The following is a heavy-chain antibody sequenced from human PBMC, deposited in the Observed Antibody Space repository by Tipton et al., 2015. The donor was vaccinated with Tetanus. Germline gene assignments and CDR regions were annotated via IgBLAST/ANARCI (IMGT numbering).Heavy chain of an antibody. CDR1: GLTFSDAW. CDR3: TSTRKIMITLFGEPIPRDWRFDL. CDR2: IESKADGGAA. Sequence: GSLRLSCAASGLTFSDAWMSWVRQTPGRGLEWVGRIESKADGGAADYGAPVRGRFTISRDDSRRMVFLQMSRLTTEDAGIYYCTSTRKIMITLFGEPIPRDWRFDLWGRGTLVAVSS. D-gene: IGHD3-16*01. V-gene: IGHV3-15*04. J-gene: IGHJ2*01.